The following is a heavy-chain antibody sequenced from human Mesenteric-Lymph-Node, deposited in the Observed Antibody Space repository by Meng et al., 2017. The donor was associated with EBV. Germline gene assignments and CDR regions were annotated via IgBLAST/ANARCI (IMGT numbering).Heavy chain of an antibody. V-gene: IGHV2-5*02. CDR1: GFSIGISGGA. CDR3: AHSFTTSGNWFDY. Sequence: LKETGPTLKSTTLTLTLNWTLSGFSIGISGGAVGWIRQRPGQSLEWLALIYWDGEKHYSPSLKSRLTITKDTSKNQVILTMTKVYHVDTATYYCAHSFTTSGNWFDYWGQGALVTVSS. CDR2: IYWDGEK. D-gene: IGHD2/OR15-2a*01. J-gene: IGHJ5*01.